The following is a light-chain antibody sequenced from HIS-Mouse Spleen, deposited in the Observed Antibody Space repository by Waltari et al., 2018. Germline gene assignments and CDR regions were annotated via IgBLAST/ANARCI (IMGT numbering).Light chain of an antibody. J-gene: IGLJ2*01. CDR3: QAWDSSYSV. CDR2: QDS. V-gene: IGLV3-1*01. Sequence: SYELTQPPSVSVSPGQTARITCSGDAFPKKYAYWYQQKPGQSPVLVIYQDSKRPAGTPERFSGSTSGNTATLTISGTQAMDEADYYCQAWDSSYSVFGGGTKLTVL. CDR1: AFPKKY.